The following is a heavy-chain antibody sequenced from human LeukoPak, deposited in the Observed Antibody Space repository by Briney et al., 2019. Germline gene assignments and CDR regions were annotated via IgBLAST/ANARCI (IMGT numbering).Heavy chain of an antibody. D-gene: IGHD3-22*01. J-gene: IGHJ4*02. CDR2: INHSGST. V-gene: IGHV4-34*01. Sequence: SETLSLTCAVYGGSFSGHYWSWIRQPPGKGLEWIGEINHSGSTNHNPSLKSRVTISVDTSKNQFSLKLSSVTAADTAVYYCARFYDSSANDYWGQGTLVTVSS. CDR3: ARFYDSSANDY. CDR1: GGSFSGHY.